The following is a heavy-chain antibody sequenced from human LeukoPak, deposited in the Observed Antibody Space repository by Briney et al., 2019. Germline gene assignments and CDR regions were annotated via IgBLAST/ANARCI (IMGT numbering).Heavy chain of an antibody. V-gene: IGHV4-39*01. CDR1: GGSISSHTYY. J-gene: IGHJ5*02. Sequence: SEALSLTCTVSGGSISSHTYYWGWIRQPPGKGLEWIGSIYYRGSTIYNPSLKSRVTISVDTSKNQFSLKVRSVTAADTAVYYCARQNDYTNPVVWFDPWGQGTLVTVSS. CDR2: IYYRGST. D-gene: IGHD4-11*01. CDR3: ARQNDYTNPVVWFDP.